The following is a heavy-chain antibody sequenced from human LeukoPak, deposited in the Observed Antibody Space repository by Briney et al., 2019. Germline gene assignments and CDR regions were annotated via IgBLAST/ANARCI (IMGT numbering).Heavy chain of an antibody. J-gene: IGHJ4*02. CDR1: GYTFTSYG. CDR3: ARGHTNFDS. V-gene: IGHV1-18*01. CDR2: ISGYNGNA. Sequence: GASVTVSCTASGYTFTSYGISWVRQAPGQGLEWMGWISGYNGNANYAQNLQGRVTMTTDTSTSTAYMDLRSLRSDDTAVYYCARGHTNFDSWGQGTLVTVSS.